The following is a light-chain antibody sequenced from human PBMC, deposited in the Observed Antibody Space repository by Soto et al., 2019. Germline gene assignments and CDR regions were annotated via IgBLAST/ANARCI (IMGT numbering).Light chain of an antibody. CDR1: QSISSW. Sequence: DIQMTQSPSTLSASVGDRGTITCRASQSISSWGAWYQQKPGKAPKLLIYKASSLESGVPSRFICSGAGKEFALTISGLQPDDFATYSCQQYKSYPLTFGGGTKVEIK. J-gene: IGKJ4*01. CDR2: KAS. V-gene: IGKV1-5*03. CDR3: QQYKSYPLT.